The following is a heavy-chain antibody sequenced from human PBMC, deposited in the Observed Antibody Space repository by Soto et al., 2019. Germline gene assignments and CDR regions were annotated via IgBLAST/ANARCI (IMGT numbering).Heavy chain of an antibody. CDR3: ASLSGRSYSSDC. D-gene: IGHD5-18*01. Sequence: SVKVSCKASGGTFSSYAISWVRQAPAQGLEWMGGIIPIFGTANYAQKFQGRVTITADESTSTAYMELSSLRSEGKAVYCCASLSGRSYSSDCWGQGTRVTVSS. J-gene: IGHJ4*02. CDR1: GGTFSSYA. V-gene: IGHV1-69*13. CDR2: IIPIFGTA.